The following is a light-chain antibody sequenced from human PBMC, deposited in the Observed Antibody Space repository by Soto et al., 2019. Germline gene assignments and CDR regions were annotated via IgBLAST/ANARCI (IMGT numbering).Light chain of an antibody. CDR2: GAS. Sequence: EIVLTQSPGTLSLSPGERATLSCRASQSFRSTYLAWYQQKPGQAPRLLIYGASSRATGTPDRFSDSGSGTDFTLTISRLEPEDFAVYYCQQYFASPLTFGGGTKVEIK. V-gene: IGKV3-20*01. CDR1: QSFRSTY. J-gene: IGKJ4*01. CDR3: QQYFASPLT.